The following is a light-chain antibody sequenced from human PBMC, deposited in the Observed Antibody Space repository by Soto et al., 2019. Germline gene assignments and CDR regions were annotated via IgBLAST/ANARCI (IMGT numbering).Light chain of an antibody. CDR1: SSDVGGYNY. V-gene: IGLV2-14*01. CDR2: EVS. J-gene: IGLJ3*02. Sequence: QSALTQPASVSGSPGQSITISCTGTSSDVGGYNYVSWYQQHPGKAPKLMXYEVSNXPSGVSXRFXGXXSGNTAXLXISGXQAEDEADYYCSSYTSSSTRVFGGGTKLTVL. CDR3: SSYTSSSTRV.